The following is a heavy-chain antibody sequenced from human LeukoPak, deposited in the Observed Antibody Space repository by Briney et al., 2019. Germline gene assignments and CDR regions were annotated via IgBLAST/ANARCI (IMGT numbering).Heavy chain of an antibody. D-gene: IGHD6-13*01. V-gene: IGHV3-30*18. CDR3: AKDKSSSWYPNDAFDI. CDR2: ISYDGSNK. Sequence: GGSLRLSCAASGFTFSSYGMHWVRQAPGKGLEWVAVISYDGSNKYYADSVKGRFTISRDNSKNTLYLQMNSLRAEDTAVYYCAKDKSSSWYPNDAFDIWGQGTMVTVSS. J-gene: IGHJ3*02. CDR1: GFTFSSYG.